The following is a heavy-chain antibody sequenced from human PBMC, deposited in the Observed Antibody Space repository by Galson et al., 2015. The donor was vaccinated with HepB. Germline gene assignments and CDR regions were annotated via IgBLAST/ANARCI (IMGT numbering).Heavy chain of an antibody. CDR3: AHHNTSRGFDV. J-gene: IGHJ3*01. CDR1: GFSLTTSGVG. D-gene: IGHD2-2*02. Sequence: PALVKPTQTLTLTCTFSGFSLTTSGVGVAWIRQPPGKALEWLSVIYWEDDKYYSPSLKNRVTITKDTSKNQVVLIMTNMDPLDTATYYCAHHNTSRGFDVWGQGATVTVSS. V-gene: IGHV2-5*02. CDR2: IYWEDDK.